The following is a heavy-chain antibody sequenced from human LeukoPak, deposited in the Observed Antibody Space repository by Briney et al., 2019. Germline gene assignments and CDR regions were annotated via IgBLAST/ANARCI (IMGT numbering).Heavy chain of an antibody. D-gene: IGHD1-1*01. CDR3: ARTWIPTPLDY. J-gene: IGHJ4*02. Sequence: SSETLSLTCAVYGGSFSGYYWSWIRQPPGKGLEWIGEINHSGSTNYNPSLKSRLTISVDTSKNQFSLKLTSVTAADTAVYYCARTWIPTPLDYWGQGTLVTVSS. CDR1: GGSFSGYY. CDR2: INHSGST. V-gene: IGHV4-34*01.